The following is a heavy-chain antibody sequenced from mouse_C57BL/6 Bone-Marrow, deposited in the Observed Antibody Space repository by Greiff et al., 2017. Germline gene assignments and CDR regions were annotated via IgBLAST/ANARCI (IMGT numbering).Heavy chain of an antibody. J-gene: IGHJ3*01. CDR1: GFNIKDYY. D-gene: IGHD2-4*01. CDR2: IDPEDGAT. CDR3: ARSRGYYDSLFAD. V-gene: IGHV14-2*01. Sequence: EVQLQQSGAELVKPGASVKLSCTASGFNIKDYYMHWVKQRTEQGLEWIGRIDPEDGATKYAPKFQGKATITADTSSNTAYLQLSSLTSEDTAVYYCARSRGYYDSLFADWGQGTLVTVSA.